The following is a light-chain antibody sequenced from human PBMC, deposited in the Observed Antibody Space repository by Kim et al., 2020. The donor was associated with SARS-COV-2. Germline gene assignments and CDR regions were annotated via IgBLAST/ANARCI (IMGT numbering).Light chain of an antibody. CDR1: DSGVCDYNY. V-gene: IGLV2-14*03. CDR2: DVR. CDR3: SAYRSSGYV. J-gene: IGLJ1*01. Sequence: PADSITISGTGSDSGVCDYNYGYSYQQDPGKAPKLMIYDVRKRPAGVSNPCSGSKSGNTASLTISGLQDEDAADYYCSAYRSSGYVFGTGTKVTVL.